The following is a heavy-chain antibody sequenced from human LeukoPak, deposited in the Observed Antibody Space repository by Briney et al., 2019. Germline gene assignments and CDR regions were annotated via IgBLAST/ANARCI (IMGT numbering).Heavy chain of an antibody. CDR2: IYTSGST. V-gene: IGHV4-61*02. CDR3: ASRIIYDSSGYYGDY. Sequence: PSQTLSLACTVSGGSISSGSYYWSWIRQPAGKGLEWIGRIYTSGSTNYNPSLKSRVTISVDTPKNQFSLKLSSVTAADTAVYYCASRIIYDSSGYYGDYWGQGTLVTVSS. CDR1: GGSISSGSYY. J-gene: IGHJ4*02. D-gene: IGHD3-22*01.